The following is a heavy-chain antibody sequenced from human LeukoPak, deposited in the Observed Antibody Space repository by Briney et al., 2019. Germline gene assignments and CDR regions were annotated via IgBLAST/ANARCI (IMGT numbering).Heavy chain of an antibody. D-gene: IGHD3-22*01. CDR1: GFTFDDYA. CDR2: ISWNSGSI. V-gene: IGHV3-9*01. CDR3: AKGLRSYYDSSGYYRGSHFDY. J-gene: IGHJ4*02. Sequence: GGSLRLSCAASGFTFDDYAMHWVRQAPGKGLEWVSGISWNSGSIGYADSVKGRFTISRDNAKNSLYLQMNSLRAEDTALYYCAKGLRSYYDSSGYYRGSHFDYWGQGTLVTVSS.